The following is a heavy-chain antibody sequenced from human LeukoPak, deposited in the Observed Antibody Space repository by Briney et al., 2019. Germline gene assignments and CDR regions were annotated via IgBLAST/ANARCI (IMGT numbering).Heavy chain of an antibody. J-gene: IGHJ4*02. CDR2: ISGSGGST. Sequence: GGSLRLSCAASGFTFSGYAMSWVRQAPGKGLEWVSTISGSGGSTYYADSVKGRFTISRDNSKNTLYLQMNSLRAEDTAVYYCAASDYDFWSAYYNGFDYWGQGTLVTVSS. V-gene: IGHV3-23*01. D-gene: IGHD3-3*01. CDR1: GFTFSGYA. CDR3: AASDYDFWSAYYNGFDY.